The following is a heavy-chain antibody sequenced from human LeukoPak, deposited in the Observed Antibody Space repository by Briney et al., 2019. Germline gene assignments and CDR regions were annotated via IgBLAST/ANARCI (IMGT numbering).Heavy chain of an antibody. CDR1: GFIFSSYS. CDR2: ISSSSDYI. V-gene: IGHV3-21*01. J-gene: IGHJ6*03. CDR3: AREKQAPGVGVVVIRDYYYMDV. D-gene: IGHD3-22*01. Sequence: PGGSLRLSCAASGFIFSSYSMTWVRQAPGKGLEWVSSISSSSDYIYYADSVKGRFTISRDNAKNSLYLQMNSLRAEDTAVYYCAREKQAPGVGVVVIRDYYYMDVWGKGTTVTVSS.